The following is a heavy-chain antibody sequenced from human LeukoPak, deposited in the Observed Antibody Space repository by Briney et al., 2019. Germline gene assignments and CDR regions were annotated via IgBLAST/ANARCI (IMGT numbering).Heavy chain of an antibody. J-gene: IGHJ1*01. Sequence: GASVKVSRKASGYTFSGYYMHWVRQAPGQGLEWMGWINPNSGGTNYAQKFQGRVTMTRDTSISTAYMELSRLRSDDTAVYYCARGDCSGGSCYFQTEYFHHWGQGTLVTVSS. CDR3: ARGDCSGGSCYFQTEYFHH. CDR1: GYTFSGYY. V-gene: IGHV1-2*02. CDR2: INPNSGGT. D-gene: IGHD2-15*01.